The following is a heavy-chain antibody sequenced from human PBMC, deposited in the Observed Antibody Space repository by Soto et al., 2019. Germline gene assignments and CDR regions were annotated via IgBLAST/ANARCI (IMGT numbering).Heavy chain of an antibody. CDR2: IYWDDDK. J-gene: IGHJ3*02. V-gene: IGHV2-5*02. D-gene: IGHD3-3*01. Sequence: SGPTLVNPTQTLTLTCTFSGFSLSTSGVGVGWIRQPPGKALEWLALIYWDDDKRYSPSLKSRLTITKDTSKNQVVLTMTNMDPVDTATYFFSHRLYDFWSGHHDAFDIWGQGTMVTVSS. CDR1: GFSLSTSGVG. CDR3: SHRLYDFWSGHHDAFDI.